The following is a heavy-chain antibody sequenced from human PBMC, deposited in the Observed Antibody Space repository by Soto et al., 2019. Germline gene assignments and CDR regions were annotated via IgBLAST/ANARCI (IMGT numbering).Heavy chain of an antibody. CDR3: ARLRGYSYGYSYYYYGMDV. V-gene: IGHV4-34*01. Sequence: SETLSLTCAVYGGSFSGYYWSWIRQPPGKGLEWIGEINHSGSTNYNPSLKSRVTISVDTSKNQFSLKLSSATAADTAVYYCARLRGYSYGYSYYYYGMDVWGQGTTVTVSS. D-gene: IGHD5-18*01. J-gene: IGHJ6*02. CDR1: GGSFSGYY. CDR2: INHSGST.